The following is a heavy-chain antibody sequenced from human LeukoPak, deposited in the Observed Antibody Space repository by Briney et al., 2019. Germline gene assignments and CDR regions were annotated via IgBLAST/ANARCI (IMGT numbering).Heavy chain of an antibody. D-gene: IGHD2-15*01. CDR3: ARGADSLDAFDI. J-gene: IGHJ3*02. Sequence: PGGSLRLSCAASGFTFSSYGMHWVRQAPGKGLEWVAVIWYDGSNKYYADPVKGRFTISRDNSKNTLYLQMNSLRAEDTAVYYCARGADSLDAFDIRGQGTMVTVSS. V-gene: IGHV3-33*01. CDR1: GFTFSSYG. CDR2: IWYDGSNK.